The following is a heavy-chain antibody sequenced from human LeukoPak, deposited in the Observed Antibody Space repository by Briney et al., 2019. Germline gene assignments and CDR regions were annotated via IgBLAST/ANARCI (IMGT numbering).Heavy chain of an antibody. D-gene: IGHD2-2*01. J-gene: IGHJ4*02. Sequence: GGSLRLSCAASGFTFSSYSMNWVRQAPGKGLEWVSSISSSSSYIYYADSVKGRFTISRDNAKNSLYLQMNSLRAEDTAVYYCARDRGYCSRTSCYFGGGYFDYWGQGTLVTVSS. CDR1: GFTFSSYS. CDR2: ISSSSSYI. CDR3: ARDRGYCSRTSCYFGGGYFDY. V-gene: IGHV3-21*01.